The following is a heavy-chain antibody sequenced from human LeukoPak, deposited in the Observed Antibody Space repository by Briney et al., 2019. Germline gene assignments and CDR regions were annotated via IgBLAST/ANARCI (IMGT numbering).Heavy chain of an antibody. D-gene: IGHD3-10*02. CDR3: ARELVSSGTGYFDL. CDR1: GFTFGNFG. V-gene: IGHV3-23*01. J-gene: IGHJ2*01. Sequence: GGSLRLSCEASGFTFGNFGMTWVRQAPGKGLQWVPGITGNTTWTYYAASVKGRFTVSRDNSQNTLHLQMNSLRADDTAVYYCARELVSSGTGYFDLWGRGTLVTVSS. CDR2: ITGNTTWT.